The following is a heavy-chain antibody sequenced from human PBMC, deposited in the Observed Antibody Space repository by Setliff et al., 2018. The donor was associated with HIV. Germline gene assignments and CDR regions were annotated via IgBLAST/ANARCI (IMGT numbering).Heavy chain of an antibody. CDR3: ARARATETTFHYFDYYMDV. Sequence: SETLSLTCAVYGGSFSGYYWSWIRQPPGKGLEWIGEVNHSGSTNYNPSLKSRVTISVDMSKNQFSLNLSSVTAADTAVYYCARARATETTFHYFDYYMDVWGKGTTVTVSS. CDR2: VNHSGST. D-gene: IGHD4-4*01. J-gene: IGHJ6*03. CDR1: GGSFSGYY. V-gene: IGHV4-34*01.